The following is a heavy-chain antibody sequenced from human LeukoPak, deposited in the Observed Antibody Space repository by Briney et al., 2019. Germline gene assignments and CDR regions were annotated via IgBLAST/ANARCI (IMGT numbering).Heavy chain of an antibody. CDR2: INKDGSEK. Sequence: GGSLRLSCTASGFAFSDYYMSWVRQAPGKGLEWVAHINKDGSEKYYVDSVKGRFTISRDNAKNSLYLQMNSLRAEDTAVYYCARDDYRTTMSYYYYYMDVGGKGTTVTVSS. J-gene: IGHJ6*03. D-gene: IGHD4-11*01. V-gene: IGHV3-7*01. CDR3: ARDDYRTTMSYYYYYMDV. CDR1: GFAFSDYY.